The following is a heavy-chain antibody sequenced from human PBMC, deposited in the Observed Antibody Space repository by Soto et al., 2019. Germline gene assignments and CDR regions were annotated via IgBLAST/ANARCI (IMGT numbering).Heavy chain of an antibody. CDR3: ARWVDTATAGY. Sequence: VQLVESGGGLIQPGGSLRLSCTASGFTVGSNHMTWVRQAPGRGPEWVSTIYPGGNTFHADSVRGRFTISRDNSKNMLYLQMNGRRDGDTAVYYCARWVDTATAGYWGQGTPVTVSS. D-gene: IGHD5-18*01. J-gene: IGHJ4*02. V-gene: IGHV3-53*01. CDR2: IYPGGNT. CDR1: GFTVGSNH.